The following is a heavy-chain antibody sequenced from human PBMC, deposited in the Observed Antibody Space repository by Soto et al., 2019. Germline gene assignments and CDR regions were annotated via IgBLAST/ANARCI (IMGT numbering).Heavy chain of an antibody. Sequence: EVQLLESGGGSVQPGGSLRLSCAASGFIFSSYAMGWARQAPGKGLEWVSAISGRGGTTYYADSVKGRFTISRDNSKNTLYLQMNSLRGQDTAVYYCARGSSAGEFDYWGQGALVTVSS. CDR3: ARGSSAGEFDY. V-gene: IGHV3-23*01. J-gene: IGHJ4*02. CDR1: GFIFSSYA. CDR2: ISGRGGTT. D-gene: IGHD6-19*01.